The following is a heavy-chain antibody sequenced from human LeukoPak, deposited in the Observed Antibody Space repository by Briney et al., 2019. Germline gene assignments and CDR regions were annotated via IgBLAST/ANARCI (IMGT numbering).Heavy chain of an antibody. CDR2: ISGTSTYI. V-gene: IGHV3-21*01. J-gene: IGHJ4*02. D-gene: IGHD6-19*01. CDR1: GFSFSSHS. CDR3: ARESGYTSGWYVGYFDY. Sequence: GGSLRLSCAASGFSFSSHSMNWVRQAPGKGLEWVSSISGTSTYIYYADSLKGRFTISRDNAKNSLFLQMNSLRVEDTAVYYCARESGYTSGWYVGYFDYWGQGTQVTVSS.